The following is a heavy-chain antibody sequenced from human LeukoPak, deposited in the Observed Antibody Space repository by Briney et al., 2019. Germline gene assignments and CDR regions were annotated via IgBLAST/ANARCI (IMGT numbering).Heavy chain of an antibody. CDR2: IHYGGRT. Sequence: SETLSLTCTVSGDFINNVGYHWTWIRQHPEKGLEWIGSIHYGGRTKNNPSLQSRFTISMDTSKNQFSLRLSSVTAADTAVYYCARTSIAARRANAFDIWGQGTMVTVSS. D-gene: IGHD6-6*01. V-gene: IGHV4-31*03. CDR3: ARTSIAARRANAFDI. CDR1: GDFINNVGYH. J-gene: IGHJ3*02.